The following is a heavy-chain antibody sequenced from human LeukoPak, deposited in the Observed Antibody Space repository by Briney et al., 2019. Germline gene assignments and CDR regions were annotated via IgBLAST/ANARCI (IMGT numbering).Heavy chain of an antibody. CDR3: VKDYGTSRSNWFDP. Sequence: GGSLRLSCSASGFTFSTYVMHWVRQAPGRGLEYVSGISSNGVSTYYADSVKGRFTISRDNSKNTLYLQTSSLRAEDTAVYHCVKDYGTSRSNWFDPWGQGTLVTVSS. CDR1: GFTFSTYV. D-gene: IGHD2-2*01. CDR2: ISSNGVST. J-gene: IGHJ5*02. V-gene: IGHV3-64D*06.